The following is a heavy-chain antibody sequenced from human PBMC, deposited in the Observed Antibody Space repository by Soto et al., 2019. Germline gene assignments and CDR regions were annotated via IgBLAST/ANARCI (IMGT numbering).Heavy chain of an antibody. J-gene: IGHJ4*02. Sequence: PSETLSLTCTVSGGSISSGDYYWSWIRQPPGKGLEWIGYIYYSGSTYYNPSLKSRVTISVDTSKNQFSLKLSSVTAADTAVYYCARDSPDSYGPEYYFDYWGQGTLVTVSS. CDR1: GGSISSGDYY. CDR3: ARDSPDSYGPEYYFDY. CDR2: IYYSGST. D-gene: IGHD5-18*01. V-gene: IGHV4-30-4*02.